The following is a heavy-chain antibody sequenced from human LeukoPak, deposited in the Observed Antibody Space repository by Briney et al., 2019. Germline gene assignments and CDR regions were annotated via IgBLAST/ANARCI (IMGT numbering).Heavy chain of an antibody. J-gene: IGHJ4*02. Sequence: GRSLRLSCAASGFTFSSYGMHWVRQAPGKGLEWVAVISYDGSNKYYADSVKGRFTISRDNSKNTLYLQMNSLRAEDTAVYYCAKSDHYYDSSGLDYWGQGTLVTVSS. CDR1: GFTFSSYG. D-gene: IGHD3-22*01. CDR3: AKSDHYYDSSGLDY. CDR2: ISYDGSNK. V-gene: IGHV3-30*18.